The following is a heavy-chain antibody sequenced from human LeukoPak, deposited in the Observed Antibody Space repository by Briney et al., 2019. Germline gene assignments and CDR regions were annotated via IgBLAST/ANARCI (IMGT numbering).Heavy chain of an antibody. CDR2: ISISSSYI. D-gene: IGHD2-15*01. CDR3: ARDGGGGLDY. CDR1: GFTFSNYN. J-gene: IGHJ4*02. Sequence: GGSLRLSCAASGFTFSNYNMNWVRQAPGKGLEWVSCISISSSYIYYPDSVKGRFTISRDNAKNSLYLQMNSLRAEDTAVYYCARDGGGGLDYWGQGTLVTVSS. V-gene: IGHV3-21*01.